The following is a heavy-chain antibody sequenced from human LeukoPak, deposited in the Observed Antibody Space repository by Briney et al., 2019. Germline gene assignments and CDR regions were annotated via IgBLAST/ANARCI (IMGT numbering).Heavy chain of an antibody. CDR1: GGSFSGYY. J-gene: IGHJ4*02. D-gene: IGHD7-27*01. CDR3: ARGRNWGIDY. V-gene: IGHV4-34*01. Sequence: ASETLSLTCAVYGGSFSGYYWSWIRQPPGKGLEWTGEINHSGSTNYNPSLKSRVTISVDTSKNQFSLKLSSVTAADTAVYYCARGRNWGIDYWGQGTLVTVSS. CDR2: INHSGST.